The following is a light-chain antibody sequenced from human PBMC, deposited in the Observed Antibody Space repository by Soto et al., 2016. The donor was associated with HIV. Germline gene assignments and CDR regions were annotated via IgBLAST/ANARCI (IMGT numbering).Light chain of an antibody. J-gene: IGLJ1*01. Sequence: SYELTQPPSVSVAPGKTATITCGGNGLGGKSVHWYQHKPGQAPVLVVYDDSARPSGTPERFSGSTSGNTATLTISRVEDGDEADYYCQVWDSGTDQGVFGTGTQVTVL. CDR1: GLGGKS. CDR3: QVWDSGTDQGV. V-gene: IGLV3-21*03. CDR2: DDS.